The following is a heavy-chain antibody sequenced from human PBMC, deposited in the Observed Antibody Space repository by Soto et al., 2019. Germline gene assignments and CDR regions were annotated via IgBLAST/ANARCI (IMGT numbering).Heavy chain of an antibody. CDR3: ATMGTPATGLYFFDY. J-gene: IGHJ4*02. Sequence: QVQLQESGPGLVKPSQTLSLTCTVSGGSISSGNYYWSWIRQPPGKVLEWIGFISYSGSTYYSTSYKSRVTIPVDTSKTQFSLNLSFVTDADTAVYYCATMGTPATGLYFFDYWGQGSLVTVSS. CDR2: ISYSGST. CDR1: GGSISSGNYY. D-gene: IGHD2-15*01. V-gene: IGHV4-30-4*01.